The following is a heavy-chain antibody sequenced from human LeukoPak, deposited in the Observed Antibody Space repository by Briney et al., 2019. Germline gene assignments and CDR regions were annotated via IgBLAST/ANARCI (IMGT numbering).Heavy chain of an antibody. CDR2: IYYSGST. Sequence: PSETLSLTCTVSGGSISSYYWSWIRQPPGKGLEWIGYIYYSGSTNYNPSLKSRVTISVDTSKNQFSLKLSSVTAADTAVYYCARGGLRYYFDYWGQGTLVTVSS. J-gene: IGHJ4*02. CDR3: ARGGLRYYFDY. V-gene: IGHV4-59*12. D-gene: IGHD5/OR15-5a*01. CDR1: GGSISSYY.